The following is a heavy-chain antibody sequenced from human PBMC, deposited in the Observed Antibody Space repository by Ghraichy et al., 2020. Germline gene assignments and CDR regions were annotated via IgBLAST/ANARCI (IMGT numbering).Heavy chain of an antibody. Sequence: ESLNISCTVSGGSISSSSYYWGWIRQPPGKGLEWIGSIYYSGSTYYNPSLKSRVTISVDTSKNQFSLKLSSVTAADTAVYYCARPIAAVNWFDPWGQGTLVTVSS. CDR2: IYYSGST. CDR3: ARPIAAVNWFDP. J-gene: IGHJ5*02. CDR1: GGSISSSSYY. V-gene: IGHV4-39*01. D-gene: IGHD6-13*01.